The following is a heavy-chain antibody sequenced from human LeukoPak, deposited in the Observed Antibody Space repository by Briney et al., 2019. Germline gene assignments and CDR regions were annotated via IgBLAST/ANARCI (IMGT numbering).Heavy chain of an antibody. V-gene: IGHV3-33*06. CDR2: IWSDGSNQ. CDR1: KFTFSHYG. J-gene: IGHJ4*02. Sequence: GRSLRLSRAAAKFTFSHYGMHWVRQAPGKGLEWVAVIWSDGSNQYHADSVKGRFTISRDNSKNTVYLQMNSLRVEDTGVYHCAKDAQRGFDYSNSLEYWGQGILVTVSS. CDR3: AKDAQRGFDYSNSLEY. D-gene: IGHD4-11*01.